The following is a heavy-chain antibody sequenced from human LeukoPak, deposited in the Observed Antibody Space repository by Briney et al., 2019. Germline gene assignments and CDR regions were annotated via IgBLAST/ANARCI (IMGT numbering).Heavy chain of an antibody. Sequence: ASVKVSCKASGYTFTSYGISWVRQAPGQGLEWMGWISAYNGNTNYAQKLQGRVTMTTDTSTSTAYMELRSLRSDDPAVYYCAREEGFLRLGELSPHYFDYWGQGTLVTVSS. CDR3: AREEGFLRLGELSPHYFDY. J-gene: IGHJ4*02. D-gene: IGHD3-16*02. CDR1: GYTFTSYG. V-gene: IGHV1-18*01. CDR2: ISAYNGNT.